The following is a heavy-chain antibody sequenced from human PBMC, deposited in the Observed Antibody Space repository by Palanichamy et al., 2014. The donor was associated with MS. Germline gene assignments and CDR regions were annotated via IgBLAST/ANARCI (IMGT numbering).Heavy chain of an antibody. J-gene: IGHJ6*03. D-gene: IGHD2-2*01. V-gene: IGHV1-18*04. CDR1: GYTFSDYS. CDR3: ARGVLASMSWSTSERQYLYTYYMDV. Sequence: QVQLIQSGAEVKKPGASVKVSCKASGYTFSDYSVGWVRQAPGQGLEWMGWISNTNNKTNYAEKVRGRVSMATDTSTSTAYMELRRLSSDDTAIYYCARGVLASMSWSTSERQYLYTYYMDVWGQGTTVTVSS. CDR2: ISNTNNKT.